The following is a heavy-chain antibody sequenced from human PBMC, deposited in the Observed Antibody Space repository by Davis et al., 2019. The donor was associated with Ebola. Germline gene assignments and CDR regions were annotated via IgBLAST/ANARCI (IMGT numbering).Heavy chain of an antibody. J-gene: IGHJ4*02. CDR2: ISFDESTQ. Sequence: GESLKISCAASGFTFSNYAMNWVRQAPGKGLEGVAAISFDESTQYYADSVKGRFTISRDNSENTLYLQMNSLRAENTAVYYCARADGFSSSWYLFDYWGQGTLVTVSS. CDR1: GFTFSNYA. V-gene: IGHV3-30-3*01. D-gene: IGHD6-13*01. CDR3: ARADGFSSSWYLFDY.